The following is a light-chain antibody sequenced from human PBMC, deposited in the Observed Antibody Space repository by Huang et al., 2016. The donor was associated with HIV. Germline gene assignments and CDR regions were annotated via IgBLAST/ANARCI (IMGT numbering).Light chain of an antibody. J-gene: IGKJ1*01. Sequence: IVMTQSPVTLSVSPGERAALSCRAGQSIKSNLARYQQQPGRAPRLLIYCASTRATGGPARFSCSGSGTEFTLTINNLQSDDFAVYYCQQYDYWPPVTFGQGTKV. CDR3: QQYDYWPPVT. CDR2: CAS. V-gene: IGKV3-15*01. CDR1: QSIKSN.